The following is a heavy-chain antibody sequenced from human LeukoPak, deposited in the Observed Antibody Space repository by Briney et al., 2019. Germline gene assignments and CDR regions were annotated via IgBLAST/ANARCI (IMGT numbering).Heavy chain of an antibody. D-gene: IGHD3-22*01. V-gene: IGHV4-59*01. Sequence: SETLSLTCTMSGGSFSSDYWNWIRQPPGKGLEWIGYIFHSGTTNYNPSLKSRVTISVDTSKNQFSLKLSSVTAADTAVYYCARAVLYYYDSSGYYCNWFDPWGQGTLVTVSS. J-gene: IGHJ5*02. CDR3: ARAVLYYYDSSGYYCNWFDP. CDR1: GGSFSSDY. CDR2: IFHSGTT.